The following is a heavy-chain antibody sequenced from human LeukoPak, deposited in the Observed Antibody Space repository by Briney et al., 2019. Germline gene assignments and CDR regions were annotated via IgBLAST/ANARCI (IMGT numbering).Heavy chain of an antibody. Sequence: ASVKVSCKASGYTLTSYGISWVRQAPGQGLEWMGWISAYNGNTNYARKLQGRVTMTTDTSTSTAYMELRSLRPDDTAVYYCARDLGVTIFGVVILHFDYWGQGTLVTVSS. CDR1: GYTLTSYG. CDR2: ISAYNGNT. V-gene: IGHV1-18*01. D-gene: IGHD3-3*01. J-gene: IGHJ4*02. CDR3: ARDLGVTIFGVVILHFDY.